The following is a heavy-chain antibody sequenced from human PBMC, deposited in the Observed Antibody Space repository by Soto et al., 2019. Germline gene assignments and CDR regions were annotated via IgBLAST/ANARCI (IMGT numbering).Heavy chain of an antibody. J-gene: IGHJ4*02. V-gene: IGHV4-31*02. Sequence: PSETLPLTWTVSGGSISSLGYYWRWIRQHPGKGLGWIGYIYYSGSTYYNPSLKSRVTISVDTSKNQFSLKLSSVTAADTAVYYCAGMQVYSNSHYSDYWGQGTLVTVSS. CDR3: AGMQVYSNSHYSDY. CDR1: GGSISSLGYY. CDR2: IYYSGST. D-gene: IGHD4-4*01.